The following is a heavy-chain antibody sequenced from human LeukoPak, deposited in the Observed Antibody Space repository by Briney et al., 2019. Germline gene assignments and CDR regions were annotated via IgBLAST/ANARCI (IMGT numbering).Heavy chain of an antibody. Sequence: GAPVKVSCKASGYTFTSYDINWVRQATGQGLEWLGWMSPSSGNTGYARQFQGRVTMTSDTSMSTAYMELSGLTSEDTAVYYCARARSGGYPDYWSQGSLVTVSS. J-gene: IGHJ4*02. CDR1: GYTFTSYD. D-gene: IGHD6-19*01. V-gene: IGHV1-8*01. CDR2: MSPSSGNT. CDR3: ARARSGGYPDY.